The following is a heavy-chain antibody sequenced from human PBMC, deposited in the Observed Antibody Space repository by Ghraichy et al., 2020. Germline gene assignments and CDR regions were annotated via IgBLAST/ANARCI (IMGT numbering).Heavy chain of an antibody. CDR1: GFTFSTYE. CDR2: ISGSGSTI. D-gene: IGHD4-17*01. Sequence: GGSLRLSCAASGFTFSTYEMNWVRQAPGKGLEWVAYISGSGSTIFYAGSVKGRFTISRDNAKNSLYLQMNSLRVEDTALYYCARDTVYGDYWDYWGQGALVTVSS. V-gene: IGHV3-48*03. J-gene: IGHJ4*02. CDR3: ARDTVYGDYWDY.